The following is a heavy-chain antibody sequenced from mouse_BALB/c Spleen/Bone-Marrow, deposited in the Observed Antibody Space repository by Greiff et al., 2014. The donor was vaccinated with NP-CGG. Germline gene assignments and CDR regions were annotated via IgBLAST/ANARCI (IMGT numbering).Heavy chain of an antibody. CDR3: ARGGHDFSLDY. Sequence: LGMPGASVKMSCKASGYTFTDNWIYWVKQRPGQGLEWIGAIDTSDSYTNYNQKFMGKASLTVDASSSTAYMQVXXXXSDDSAVYYCARGGHDFSLDYWGQGTSVTVSS. V-gene: IGHV1-69*01. J-gene: IGHJ4*01. CDR2: IDTSDSYT. CDR1: GYTFTDNW. D-gene: IGHD2-4*01.